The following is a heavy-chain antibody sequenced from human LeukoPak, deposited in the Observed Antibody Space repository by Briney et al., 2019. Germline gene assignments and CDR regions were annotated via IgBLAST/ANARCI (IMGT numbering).Heavy chain of an antibody. D-gene: IGHD6-13*01. CDR1: GFTFSSYA. J-gene: IGHJ4*02. V-gene: IGHV3-30*04. Sequence: GGSLRLSCAASGFTFSSYAIHWVRQAPGKGLEWVAVTVFDGSNEYYADSVKGRFTISRDNSKNTVYLQMSGLRPGDTAVYYCARAPGGRSWYYFDYWGQGTLVTVSS. CDR3: ARAPGGRSWYYFDY. CDR2: TVFDGSNE.